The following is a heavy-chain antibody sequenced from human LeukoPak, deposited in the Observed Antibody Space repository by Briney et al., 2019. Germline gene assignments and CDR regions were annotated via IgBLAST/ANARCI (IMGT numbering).Heavy chain of an antibody. CDR1: GGSISGYY. CDR3: ARLRGGTYFDS. J-gene: IGHJ4*02. D-gene: IGHD3-10*01. Sequence: PSETLSLTCTVSGGSISGYYWSWVRQPDGKGLEWIGRVYTTGSTTYNPSLKSRVTMSIDTSKNQFSLRLTSVTAADTAMYYCARLRGGTYFDSWGQGTLVTVSS. CDR2: VYTTGST. V-gene: IGHV4-4*07.